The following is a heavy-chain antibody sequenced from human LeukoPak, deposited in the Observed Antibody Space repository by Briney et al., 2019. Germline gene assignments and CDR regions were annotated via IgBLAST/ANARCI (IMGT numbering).Heavy chain of an antibody. V-gene: IGHV4-39*01. J-gene: IGHJ5*02. CDR2: IYYSGST. D-gene: IGHD3-22*01. Sequence: SSETRSLTCTVSGGSISSSSYYWGWIRQPPGKGLEWIGSIYYSGSTYYNPSLKSRVTISVDTSKNQFPLKLSSVTAADTAVYYCARHRVVVITGNWFDPWGQGTLVTVSS. CDR3: ARHRVVVITGNWFDP. CDR1: GGSISSSSYY.